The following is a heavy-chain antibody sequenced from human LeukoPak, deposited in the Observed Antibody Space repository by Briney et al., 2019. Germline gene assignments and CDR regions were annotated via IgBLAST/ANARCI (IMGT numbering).Heavy chain of an antibody. CDR1: GGSFSGYY. J-gene: IGHJ3*02. Sequence: SETLSLTCAVYGGSFSGYYWSCIRQPPGKGLEWFGEINHSGSTSYNPSLKSRVTISVDTSKNQFSLKLSSVAAADTAVYYCARGSRDAFDIWGQGTMVTVSS. CDR3: ARGSRDAFDI. CDR2: INHSGST. V-gene: IGHV4-34*01.